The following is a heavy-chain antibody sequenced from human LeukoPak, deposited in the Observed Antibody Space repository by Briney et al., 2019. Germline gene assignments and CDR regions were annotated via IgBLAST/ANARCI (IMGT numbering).Heavy chain of an antibody. CDR2: VYYSGST. CDR1: GGSISSGSYY. V-gene: IGHV4-39*01. CDR3: ARQGLWELPTFDS. D-gene: IGHD1-26*01. J-gene: IGHJ4*02. Sequence: SETLSLTCSVSGGSISSGSYYWGYIRQPPQKGLEWIGSVYYSGSTYYNPSLKSRVTISVDTSKNQFSLKLSSVTAADTAVYYCARQGLWELPTFDSWGQGTLVSVSS.